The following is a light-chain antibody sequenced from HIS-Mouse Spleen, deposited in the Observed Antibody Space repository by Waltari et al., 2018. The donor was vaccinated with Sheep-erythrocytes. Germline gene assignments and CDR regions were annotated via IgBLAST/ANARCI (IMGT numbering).Light chain of an antibody. J-gene: IGLJ3*02. CDR2: EGS. V-gene: IGLV2-23*01. CDR3: CSYAGSSTPWV. Sequence: QSALTQPASVSGSPGQSITISCTGTSSAVGSYNLVPWYQQHPGKAPKPMIYEGSKRPSGVSNRFSGSKSGNTASLTISGLQAEDEADYYCCSYAGSSTPWVFGGGTKLTVL. CDR1: SSAVGSYNL.